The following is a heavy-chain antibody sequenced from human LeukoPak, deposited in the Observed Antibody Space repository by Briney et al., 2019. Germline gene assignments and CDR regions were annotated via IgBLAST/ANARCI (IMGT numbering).Heavy chain of an antibody. D-gene: IGHD3-22*01. J-gene: IGHJ4*02. CDR1: GYTFTSYY. CDR2: INPSGGST. V-gene: IGHV1-46*01. Sequence: RASVTVSCTASGYTFTSYYMYWVRQAPGQGLEWMGIINPSGGSTSYAQKFQGRVTMTRDTSTGTVYMELSSLRSEDTAVYYCARVSSGYLHYFDYWGQGTLVTVSS. CDR3: ARVSSGYLHYFDY.